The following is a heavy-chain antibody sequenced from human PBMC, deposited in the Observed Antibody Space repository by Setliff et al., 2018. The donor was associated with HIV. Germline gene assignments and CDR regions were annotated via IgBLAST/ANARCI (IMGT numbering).Heavy chain of an antibody. J-gene: IGHJ3*02. CDR1: GFTFSIYN. CDR2: ISTSGSTI. D-gene: IGHD1-26*01. CDR3: ARDGRRLDAFDI. V-gene: IGHV3-48*01. Sequence: TGGSLRLSCEASGFTFSIYNMNWVRQAPGKGLEWVSYISTSGSTIYYADSVKGRFTISRDNGKRSLYLQMNSLRAEDTAVYYCARDGRRLDAFDIWGQGTMVTVSS.